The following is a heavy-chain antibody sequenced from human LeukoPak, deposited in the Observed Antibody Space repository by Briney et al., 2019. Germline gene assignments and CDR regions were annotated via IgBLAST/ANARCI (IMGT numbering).Heavy chain of an antibody. V-gene: IGHV4-38-2*02. Sequence: SETLSLTCAVYGGSFSGYYWGWIRQPPGKELEWIGTIYHSGSTYYNPSLKSRVTISVDTSKNQFSPKLSSVTAADTAVYYCARDQGGTYHSYYFDYWGQGTLVTVSS. D-gene: IGHD1-26*01. CDR3: ARDQGGTYHSYYFDY. J-gene: IGHJ4*02. CDR1: GGSFSGYY. CDR2: IYHSGST.